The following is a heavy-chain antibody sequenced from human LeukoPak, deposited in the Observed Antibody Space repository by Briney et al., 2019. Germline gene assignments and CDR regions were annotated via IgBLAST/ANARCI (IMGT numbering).Heavy chain of an antibody. CDR3: ARDPPTGLGRMGAFDI. CDR2: IYYSGST. V-gene: IGHV4-39*07. CDR1: GGSISSSSYY. Sequence: PSETLSLTCTVSGGSISSSSYYWGWIRQPPGKGLEWIGNIYYSGSTYYNPSLKSRVAISVDTSKNQFSLKLSSVTAADTAVYYCARDPPTGLGRMGAFDIWGQGTMVTVSS. J-gene: IGHJ3*02. D-gene: IGHD4-17*01.